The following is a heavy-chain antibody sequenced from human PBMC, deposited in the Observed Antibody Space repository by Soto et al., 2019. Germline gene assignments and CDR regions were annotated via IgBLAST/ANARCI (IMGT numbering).Heavy chain of an antibody. D-gene: IGHD4-17*01. Sequence: EVQLLESGGGLVQPGGSLRLSCAASGFTFSSYAMSWVRQAPGKGLEWVSAISGSGGSTYYADSVKGRFTISRDNSVNXXYLQMNSLRAEDTAVYYCAKDEYDGVKTPDYGMHVWGQGTTVTVSS. CDR1: GFTFSSYA. V-gene: IGHV3-23*01. J-gene: IGHJ6*02. CDR2: ISGSGGST. CDR3: AKDEYDGVKTPDYGMHV.